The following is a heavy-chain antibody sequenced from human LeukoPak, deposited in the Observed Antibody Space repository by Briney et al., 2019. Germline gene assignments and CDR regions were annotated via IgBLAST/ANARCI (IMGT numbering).Heavy chain of an antibody. V-gene: IGHV6-1*01. Sequence: SQTLSLTCAISGDSVSSNSAAWNWIRQSPSRGLEWLGRTYYWSKWYNDYAVSVKSRITINPDTSKNQFSLQLNSVTPEDTAVYYCAREGYSSSWQLFGDYYYYYMDVWGKGTTVTVSS. CDR2: TYYWSKWYN. CDR3: AREGYSSSWQLFGDYYYYYMDV. CDR1: GDSVSSNSAA. D-gene: IGHD6-13*01. J-gene: IGHJ6*03.